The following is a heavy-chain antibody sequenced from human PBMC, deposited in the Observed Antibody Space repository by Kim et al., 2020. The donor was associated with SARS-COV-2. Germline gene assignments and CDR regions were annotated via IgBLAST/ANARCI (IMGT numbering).Heavy chain of an antibody. J-gene: IGHJ6*02. CDR1: GGSISSTSYY. D-gene: IGHD2-8*01. CDR2: IYYSGST. Sequence: SETLSLTCTVSGGSISSTSYYWGWIRQPPGKGLEWIGSIYYSGSTYYNQSLKSRVTISVDTSKNQFSLKLSSVTAADTAVYYCARQGAETNIVLMVYPTYFYYGIDVGGQGTTDTVSS. CDR3: ARQGAETNIVLMVYPTYFYYGIDV. V-gene: IGHV4-39*01.